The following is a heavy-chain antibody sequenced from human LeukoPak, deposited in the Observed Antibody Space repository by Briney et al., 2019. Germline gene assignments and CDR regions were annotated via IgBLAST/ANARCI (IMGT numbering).Heavy chain of an antibody. CDR3: ARDGIAVFGVITGNYYYMDV. Sequence: SETLSLTCAVHGGYLRDYSWSWIRQPPGKGLEWIGEISHSGGTNYNPSLKSRVTMSVDTSNNQFSLKLKSVTAADTAVYYCARDGIAVFGVITGNYYYMDVWGNGTTVTVSS. D-gene: IGHD3-3*01. CDR2: ISHSGGT. J-gene: IGHJ6*03. CDR1: GGYLRDYS. V-gene: IGHV4-34*01.